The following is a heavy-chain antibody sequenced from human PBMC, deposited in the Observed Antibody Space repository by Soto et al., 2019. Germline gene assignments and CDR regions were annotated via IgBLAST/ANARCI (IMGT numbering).Heavy chain of an antibody. CDR2: IYYSGST. CDR3: ARDRIGYGDAFDI. J-gene: IGHJ3*02. V-gene: IGHV4-59*01. CDR1: GGSISSYY. Sequence: SETLSLTCTVSGGSISSYYWSWIRQPPGKGLEWIGYIYYSGSTNYNPSLKSRVTISVDTSKNQFSLKLSSVTAADTAVYYCARDRIGYGDAFDIWGQGTMVTVSS. D-gene: IGHD6-13*01.